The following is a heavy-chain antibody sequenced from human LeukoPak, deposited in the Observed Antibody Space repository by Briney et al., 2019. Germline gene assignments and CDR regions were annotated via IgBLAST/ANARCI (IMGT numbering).Heavy chain of an antibody. J-gene: IGHJ6*03. V-gene: IGHV4-4*02. CDR3: ASVRRGFGESSKYYAYYYMGV. Sequence: SGTLSLTCAVSGGSISSSNWWSWIRQPPGKGLEWIGSIYHSGSTYYNPSLKSRVTISLDTSKNQFSLKLSSVTAADTAVYYCASVRRGFGESSKYYAYYYMGVWGKGTTVTISS. CDR1: GGSISSSNW. D-gene: IGHD3-10*01. CDR2: IYHSGST.